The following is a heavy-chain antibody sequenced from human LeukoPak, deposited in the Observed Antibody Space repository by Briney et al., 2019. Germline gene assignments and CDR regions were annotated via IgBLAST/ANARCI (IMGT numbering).Heavy chain of an antibody. J-gene: IGHJ3*02. Sequence: SETLSLTCTVSGGSISSGSYYWSWIRQPAGKGLEWIGRIYTSGSTNYNPSLKSRVTMSVDTSKNQFSLKLSSVTAADTAVYYCARDLFYDSSGSDAFDIWGQGTMVTVSS. V-gene: IGHV4-61*02. D-gene: IGHD3-22*01. CDR3: ARDLFYDSSGSDAFDI. CDR1: GGSISSGSYY. CDR2: IYTSGST.